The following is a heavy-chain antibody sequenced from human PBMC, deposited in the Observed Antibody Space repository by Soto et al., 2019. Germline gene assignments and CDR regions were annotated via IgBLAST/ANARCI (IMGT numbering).Heavy chain of an antibody. CDR1: GFTFSSYA. CDR3: ARTGLDTTMVTVFDY. Sequence: EVQLVESGGGLVQPGGSLRLSCVASGFTFSSYAIHWVRQAPGKGLESVSAISSNGAGTYYANSVKGRFTISRDNSKNTLYLQMGSLRAEDMAVYYCARTGLDTTMVTVFDYWGQGTLVTVSS. J-gene: IGHJ4*02. V-gene: IGHV3-64*01. D-gene: IGHD5-18*01. CDR2: ISSNGAGT.